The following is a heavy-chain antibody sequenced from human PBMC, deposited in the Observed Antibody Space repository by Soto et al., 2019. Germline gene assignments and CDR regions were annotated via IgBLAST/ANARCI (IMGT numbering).Heavy chain of an antibody. D-gene: IGHD1-26*01. V-gene: IGHV1-69*01. CDR1: GGTLSSYS. CDR3: ARDGGRHSGGIAY. CDR2: LIPIFGTA. Sequence: QVQLVQSGAEVTQPGSSVKVSCKASGGTLSSYSINWVRQAPGQGPEWMGELIPIFGTANYAQKFQGRVTITADESTSTAYMELSSLRPEDTAVYYCARDGGRHSGGIAYWGQGTLVNVSS. J-gene: IGHJ4*02.